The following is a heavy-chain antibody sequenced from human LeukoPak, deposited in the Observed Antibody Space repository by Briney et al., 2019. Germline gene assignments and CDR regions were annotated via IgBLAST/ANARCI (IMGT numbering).Heavy chain of an antibody. CDR3: AIDLYSYGYRGDY. D-gene: IGHD5-18*01. CDR2: INPSSGGT. J-gene: IGHJ4*02. CDR1: GYTFTGYY. V-gene: IGHV1-2*04. Sequence: ASVKVSCKASGYTFTGYYMHWVRQAPGQGLEWMGWINPSSGGTNYAQKFQGWVTMTRDTSISTAYMELSRLRSDDTAVYYCAIDLYSYGYRGDYWGQGTLVTVSS.